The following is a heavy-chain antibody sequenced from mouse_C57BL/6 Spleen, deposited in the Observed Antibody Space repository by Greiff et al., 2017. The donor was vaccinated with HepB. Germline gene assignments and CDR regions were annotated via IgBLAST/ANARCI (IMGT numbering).Heavy chain of an antibody. CDR1: GYTFTSYW. D-gene: IGHD1-1*01. CDR2: IHPNSGST. V-gene: IGHV1-64*01. Sequence: HVQLQQPGAELVKPGASVKLSCKASGYTFTSYWMHWVKQRPGQGLEWIGMIHPNSGSTNYNEKFKSKATLTVDKSSSTAYMQLSSLTSEDSAVYYCARDTTQSAMDYWGQGTSVTVSS. CDR3: ARDTTQSAMDY. J-gene: IGHJ4*01.